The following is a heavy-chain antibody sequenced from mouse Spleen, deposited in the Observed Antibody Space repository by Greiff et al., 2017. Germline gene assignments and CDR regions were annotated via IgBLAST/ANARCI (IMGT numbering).Heavy chain of an antibody. J-gene: IGHJ3*01. CDR2: IDPANGNT. D-gene: IGHD4-1*01. CDR1: GFNIKDTY. CDR3: AETGTGTY. Sequence: VQLKESGAELVKPGASVKLSCTASGFNIKDTYMHWVKQRPEQGLEWIGRIDPANGNTKYDPKFQGKATITADTSSNTAYLQLSSLTSEDTAVYYCAETGTGTYWGQGTLVTVSA. V-gene: IGHV14-3*02.